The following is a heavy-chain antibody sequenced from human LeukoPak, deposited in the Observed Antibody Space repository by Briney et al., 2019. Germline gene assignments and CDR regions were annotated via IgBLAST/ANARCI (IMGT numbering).Heavy chain of an antibody. V-gene: IGHV4-61*02. J-gene: IGHJ4*02. CDR3: VKRGYSYGFQYYFDY. CDR2: IYTSGST. Sequence: SETLSLTYTVSGGSISSGSYYWRWIRQPAGKGLEWIGRIYTSGSTNYNPSLKSRVTISVDTSKNQFSLKLSSVTAADTAVYYCVKRGYSYGFQYYFDYWGQGTLVTVSS. CDR1: GGSISSGSYY. D-gene: IGHD5-18*01.